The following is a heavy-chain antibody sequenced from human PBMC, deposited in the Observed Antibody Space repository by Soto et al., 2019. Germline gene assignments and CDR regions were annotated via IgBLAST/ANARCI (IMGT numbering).Heavy chain of an antibody. CDR3: AKDIVVVPAAMPYYYYGMDV. Sequence: ASVKVSCKASGYTFTSYGISWVRQAPGQGLEWMGWISGYNGKTNYAQKVQDRVTMTTDTSTSTVYMELRSLRAEDTAVYYCAKDIVVVPAAMPYYYYGMDVWGQGTTVTVSS. V-gene: IGHV1-18*01. CDR2: ISGYNGKT. D-gene: IGHD2-2*01. CDR1: GYTFTSYG. J-gene: IGHJ6*02.